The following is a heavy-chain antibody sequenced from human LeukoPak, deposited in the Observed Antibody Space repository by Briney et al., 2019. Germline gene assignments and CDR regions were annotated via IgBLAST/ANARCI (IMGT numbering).Heavy chain of an antibody. CDR3: ARLATAGYLNY. D-gene: IGHD6-19*01. Sequence: SETLSLTCTVSGGSISSYYWSWIRQPPGKGLEWIGYISYSGSTNYNPSLKSRVTISVDTSKKQFSLRVNSVTAADTAVYYCARLATAGYLNYWGQGTLVAVSS. V-gene: IGHV4-59*08. CDR2: ISYSGST. CDR1: GGSISSYY. J-gene: IGHJ4*02.